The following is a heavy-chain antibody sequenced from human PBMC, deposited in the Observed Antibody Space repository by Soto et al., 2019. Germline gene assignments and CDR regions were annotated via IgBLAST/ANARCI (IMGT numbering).Heavy chain of an antibody. D-gene: IGHD3-9*01. Sequence: SVKVSCKASGGTFSSYTISWVRQAPGQGLEWMGRIIPILGIANYAQKFQGRVTITADKSTSTAYMELSSLRSEDTAVYYCARDGRYFDWLSQTFYYGMDVWGQGTTVTV. CDR1: GGTFSSYT. V-gene: IGHV1-69*04. J-gene: IGHJ6*02. CDR2: IIPILGIA. CDR3: ARDGRYFDWLSQTFYYGMDV.